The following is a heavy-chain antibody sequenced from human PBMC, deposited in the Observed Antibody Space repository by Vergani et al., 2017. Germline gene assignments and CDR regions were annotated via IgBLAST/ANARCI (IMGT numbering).Heavy chain of an antibody. CDR3: AKGTLGGYQLPGWLVRGFDP. D-gene: IGHD2-2*01. CDR1: GFTFSSYA. J-gene: IGHJ5*02. V-gene: IGHV3-23*01. Sequence: EVQLLESGGGLVQPGGSLRLSCAASGFTFSSYAMSWVRQAPGKGLEWVSAISGSGGSTYYADSVKGRFTISRDKAKNTMYLQMNSLRAEDTAVYYCAKGTLGGYQLPGWLVRGFDPWVQGTLVTVSS. CDR2: ISGSGGST.